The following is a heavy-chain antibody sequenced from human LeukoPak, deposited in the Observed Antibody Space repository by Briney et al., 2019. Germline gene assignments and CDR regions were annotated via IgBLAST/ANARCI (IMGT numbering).Heavy chain of an antibody. J-gene: IGHJ4*02. D-gene: IGHD3-9*01. V-gene: IGHV3-53*01. CDR1: GFTVSSNY. CDR3: ARARPTLRYFDWLSFDY. CDR2: IYSGGST. Sequence: HRGGSLRLSCAFSGFTVSSNYMSWVRQAPGKALEWVSVIYSGGSTYYADSVKGRFTISRDNSKNTLYLQMNSLRAEDTAVYYCARARPTLRYFDWLSFDYWGQGTLVTVSS.